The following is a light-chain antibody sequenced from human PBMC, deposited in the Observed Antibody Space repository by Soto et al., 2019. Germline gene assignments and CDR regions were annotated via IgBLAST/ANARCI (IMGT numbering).Light chain of an antibody. CDR3: QQYGSSPGT. J-gene: IGKJ1*01. CDR1: QSIVANY. Sequence: EIVLTQSPGTLSLSPGEGATLSCRASQSIVANYLAWYQQKPGQSPRLLIYGVSSRATGIPDRFSGSGSRTDFTPPINRLEPEDSAVSYCQQYGSSPGTCGQGTKVEIK. V-gene: IGKV3-20*01. CDR2: GVS.